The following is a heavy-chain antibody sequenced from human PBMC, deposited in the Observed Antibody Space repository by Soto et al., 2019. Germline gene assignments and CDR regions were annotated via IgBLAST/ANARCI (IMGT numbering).Heavy chain of an antibody. CDR1: GFTFTSSA. CDR2: IVVGSGNT. D-gene: IGHD2-8*01. V-gene: IGHV1-58*01. Sequence: SVKVSCKASGFTFTSSAVQWVRQARGQRLEWIGWIVVGSGNTNYAQKFQERVTITRDMSTSTAYMELSSLRSEDTAVYYCAAVGGVYYYYCYGMDVWGQGTTVTVSS. J-gene: IGHJ6*02. CDR3: AAVGGVYYYYCYGMDV.